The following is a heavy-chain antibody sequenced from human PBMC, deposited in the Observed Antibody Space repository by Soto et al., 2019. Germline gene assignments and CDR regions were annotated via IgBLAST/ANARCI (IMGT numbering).Heavy chain of an antibody. V-gene: IGHV3-23*01. CDR1: GFTFSSYA. J-gene: IGHJ4*02. CDR2: ISGSGGST. Sequence: GGSLRLSCAASGFTFSSYAMSWVRQAPGKGLEWVSAISGSGGSTYYADSVKGRFTISRDNSKNTLYLQMNSLRAEDTAVYYCAKYLSGGTVVTVYFDYWGQGTLVTVSS. CDR3: AKYLSGGTVVTVYFDY. D-gene: IGHD2-15*01.